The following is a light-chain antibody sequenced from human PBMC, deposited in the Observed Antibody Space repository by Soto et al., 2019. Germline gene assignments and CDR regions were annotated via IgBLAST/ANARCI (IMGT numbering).Light chain of an antibody. J-gene: IGKJ5*01. V-gene: IGKV3-15*01. Sequence: EIVMTQSPPTLSVSPGERATLSCRASQSVSANIAWYQQKPGQAPRLLIYGASTRATGIPARFSGSGSGTEFTLSISSLQSEDFAVYYCQQYKSWPPITFGQGTRLENK. CDR3: QQYKSWPPIT. CDR2: GAS. CDR1: QSVSAN.